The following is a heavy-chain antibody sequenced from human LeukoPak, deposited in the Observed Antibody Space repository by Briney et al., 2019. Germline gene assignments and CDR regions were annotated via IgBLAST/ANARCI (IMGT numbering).Heavy chain of an antibody. J-gene: IGHJ4*02. V-gene: IGHV4-59*11. D-gene: IGHD3-9*01. CDR2: IYYSGST. CDR1: GGSISSHY. CDR3: ARGGGDILTGYFAIDY. Sequence: SETLSLTCTVSGGSISSHYWSWIRQPPGKGLEWLGYIYYSGSTNYNPSLKSRVTISVDTSKNQFSLKLSSVTAADTAVYYCARGGGDILTGYFAIDYWGQGTLVTVSS.